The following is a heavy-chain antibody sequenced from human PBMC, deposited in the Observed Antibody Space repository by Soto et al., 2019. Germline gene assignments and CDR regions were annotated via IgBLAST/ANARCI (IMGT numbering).Heavy chain of an antibody. CDR1: SIKRKG. CDR2: IYWDDDK. CDR3: ANRGAWNLSDY. D-gene: IGHD1-1*01. J-gene: IGHJ4*02. V-gene: IGHV2-5*02. Sequence: SIKRKGVGWIRQPPGKALEWLALIYWDDDKRYSPSLKSRLTITKDTSKNQVVLTMTNMDPVDTAQYYCANRGAWNLSDYRGQGTQVTGSP.